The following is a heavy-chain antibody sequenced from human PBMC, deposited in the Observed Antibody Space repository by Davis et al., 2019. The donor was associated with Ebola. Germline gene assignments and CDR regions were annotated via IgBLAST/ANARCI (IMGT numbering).Heavy chain of an antibody. Sequence: GESLKISCSVSRITFSNLWMHWVRQPRSKGLPWVARVTSDGRNTAYADSVKCRFTISRDNSKNSLYLQMYSLRADDTAVYYCARTRREAGIIWGKRTPVTVSS. J-gene: IGHJ4*02. CDR3: ARTRREAGII. D-gene: IGHD6-19*01. CDR2: VTSDGRNT. CDR1: RITFSNLW. V-gene: IGHV3-74*01.